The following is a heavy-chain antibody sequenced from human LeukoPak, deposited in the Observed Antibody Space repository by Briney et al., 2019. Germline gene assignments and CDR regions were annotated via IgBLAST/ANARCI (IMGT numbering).Heavy chain of an antibody. CDR1: GFTFSAYG. CDR3: AKDSLAGYLRGYFDD. J-gene: IGHJ4*02. V-gene: IGHV3-30*18. Sequence: GGSLRLSCAASGFTFSAYGMHWVRQAPGKGLEWVAVISYDGTNKYYTDSVKGRFTISRDNSKNTLYLQMNSLRPEDTAVFYCAKDSLAGYLRGYFDDWGQGTQVTVSS. D-gene: IGHD3-9*01. CDR2: ISYDGTNK.